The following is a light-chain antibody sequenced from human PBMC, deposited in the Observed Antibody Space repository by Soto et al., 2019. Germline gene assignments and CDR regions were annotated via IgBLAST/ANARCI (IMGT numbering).Light chain of an antibody. J-gene: IGKJ1*01. CDR1: QSVSGSF. V-gene: IGKV3-15*01. Sequence: EIVLTQSPGTLSLSPGERATLSCRASQSVSGSFLAWYQQRPGQAPRLLIYGASIRATGIPARFSGSGSGTEFTLTISGLQSEDFGVYYCQQYKDWRTFGQGTNVEIK. CDR2: GAS. CDR3: QQYKDWRT.